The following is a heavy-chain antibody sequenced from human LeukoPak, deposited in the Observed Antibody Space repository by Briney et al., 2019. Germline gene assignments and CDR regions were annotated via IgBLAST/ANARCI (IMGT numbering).Heavy chain of an antibody. Sequence: SENLSLNCTVSGGSISSYYWSWIRQPPGKGLEWIGYIYYSGSTNYNPSLKSRVTISVDTSKNQFSLKLSSVTAADTAVYYCASGYSSSYFDYWGQGTLVTVSS. CDR1: GGSISSYY. J-gene: IGHJ4*02. V-gene: IGHV4-59*01. CDR2: IYYSGST. CDR3: ASGYSSSYFDY. D-gene: IGHD6-6*01.